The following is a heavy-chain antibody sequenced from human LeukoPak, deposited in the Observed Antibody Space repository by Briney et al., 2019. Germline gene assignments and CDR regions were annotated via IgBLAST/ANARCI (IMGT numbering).Heavy chain of an antibody. CDR1: GFTFSSYS. V-gene: IGHV3-21*01. D-gene: IGHD1-26*01. CDR2: ISSSSSYM. Sequence: PGGSLRLSCAASGFTFSSYSMNWVRQAPGKGLEWVSSISSSSSYMYYADSVKGRFTISRDNAKNSLYLQMNSLRAEDTAVYYCAGIVGATKVPWFDPWGQGTLVTVSS. CDR3: AGIVGATKVPWFDP. J-gene: IGHJ5*02.